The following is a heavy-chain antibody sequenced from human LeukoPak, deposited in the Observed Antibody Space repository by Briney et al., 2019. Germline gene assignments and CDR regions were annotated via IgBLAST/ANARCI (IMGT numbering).Heavy chain of an antibody. D-gene: IGHD6-6*01. Sequence: SETLSLTCTVSGGSISSGSYYWSWIRQPAGKGLEWIGRIYSSGSTNYNPSLKSRVTISLDTSKNQFSLKLSSVTAADTAVYYCARELYSSSVRAFDIWGQGTMVTVSS. CDR3: ARELYSSSVRAFDI. CDR2: IYSSGST. CDR1: GGSISSGSYY. J-gene: IGHJ3*02. V-gene: IGHV4-61*02.